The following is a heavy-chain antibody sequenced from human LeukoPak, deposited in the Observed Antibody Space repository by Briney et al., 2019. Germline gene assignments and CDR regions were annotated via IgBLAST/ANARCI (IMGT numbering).Heavy chain of an antibody. J-gene: IGHJ4*02. CDR3: ARHQRPSPSGPLDY. CDR2: IHSGGTT. CDR1: GDSVSDDY. D-gene: IGHD1-14*01. V-gene: IGHV4-4*07. Sequence: KPSETLSLTCTVSGDSVSDDYFTWIRQPAGKGLEWIGRIHSGGTTNYNPSLKSRVTISVDTSKNQFSLKLSSVTAADTAVYYCARHQRPSPSGPLDYWGQGTLVTVSS.